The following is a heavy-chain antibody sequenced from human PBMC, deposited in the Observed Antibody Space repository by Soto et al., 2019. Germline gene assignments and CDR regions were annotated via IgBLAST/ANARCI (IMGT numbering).Heavy chain of an antibody. V-gene: IGHV3-23*01. CDR2: ISGRGGST. Sequence: EQLLESGGGVVQRGGSLRLSCAASGFIFSNYAMTWVRQAPGKGLEWVSRISGRGGSTYYADSVKGRLTMSRDNSKNTLYLQMNSLSAEDTAIYYCARRAGGAVVWYYDLWGRGTLVTV. CDR1: GFIFSNYA. D-gene: IGHD2-21*01. CDR3: ARRAGGAVVWYYDL. J-gene: IGHJ2*01.